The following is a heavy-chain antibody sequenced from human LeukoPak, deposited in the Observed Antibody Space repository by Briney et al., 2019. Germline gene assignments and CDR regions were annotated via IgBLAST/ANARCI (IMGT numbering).Heavy chain of an antibody. Sequence: SETLSLTCTVSGGSISSGGDYWSWIRQPPGKGLEWIGYIYHSGSTYYNPSLKSRVTISVDRSKNQFSLKLSSVTAADTAVYYCARVGPTHCSGGSCYSNYFDYWGQGTLVTVSS. J-gene: IGHJ4*02. CDR2: IYHSGST. CDR3: ARVGPTHCSGGSCYSNYFDY. V-gene: IGHV4-30-2*01. CDR1: GGSISSGGDY. D-gene: IGHD2-15*01.